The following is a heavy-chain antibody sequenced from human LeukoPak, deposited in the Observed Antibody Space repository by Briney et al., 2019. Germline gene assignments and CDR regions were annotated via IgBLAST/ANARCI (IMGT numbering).Heavy chain of an antibody. Sequence: GASVKVSCKASGGTFSSYAISWVRQAPGQGLEWMGGIIPIFGTANYAQKFQGRVTITTDESTSTAYMELSSLRSEDTAVYYCARERERELFFDYWGQGTLVTVSS. CDR1: GGTFSSYA. J-gene: IGHJ4*02. V-gene: IGHV1-69*05. CDR2: IIPIFGTA. CDR3: ARERERELFFDY. D-gene: IGHD1-26*01.